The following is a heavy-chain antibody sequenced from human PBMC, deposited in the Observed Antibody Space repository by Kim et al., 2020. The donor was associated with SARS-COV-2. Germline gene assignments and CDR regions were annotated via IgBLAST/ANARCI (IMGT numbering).Heavy chain of an antibody. D-gene: IGHD4-17*01. CDR3: ARGGGDYFDY. CDR2: T. V-gene: IGHV4-59*09. Sequence: TNYNPALQSRVTISVDTSKNQFSLKLSSVTAADTAVYYCARGGGDYFDYWGQGTLVTVSS. J-gene: IGHJ4*02.